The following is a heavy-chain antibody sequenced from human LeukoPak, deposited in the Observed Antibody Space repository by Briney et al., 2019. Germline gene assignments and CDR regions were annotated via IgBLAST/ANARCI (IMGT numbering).Heavy chain of an antibody. D-gene: IGHD7-27*01. J-gene: IGHJ4*02. CDR3: TRRGDHDC. CDR2: ISHSGSTI. Sequence: GGSLRLSCTASGFTFSDYAMNWVRQAPGKGLEWVSHISHSGSTIYYSDSVKGRFTISRDNAENSLYLQMNSLRDEDTAVYCCTRRGDHDCWGQGTLVTVSS. CDR1: GFTFSDYA. V-gene: IGHV3-48*02.